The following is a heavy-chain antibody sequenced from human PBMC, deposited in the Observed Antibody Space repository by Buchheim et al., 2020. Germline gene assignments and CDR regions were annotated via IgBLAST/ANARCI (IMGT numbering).Heavy chain of an antibody. J-gene: IGHJ4*02. Sequence: EVQLVESGGGLVKPGGSLTVSCGASGFIFSNAWMTWVRQAPGKGLEWVGRIKSKTDGGTPDYAAPVKGRFTISRDDSKNTLYLQMSSLKTEDTAVYYCSTEQGWLQRALGYWGQGT. CDR1: GFIFSNAW. D-gene: IGHD5-24*01. CDR3: STEQGWLQRALGY. V-gene: IGHV3-15*01. CDR2: IKSKTDGGTP.